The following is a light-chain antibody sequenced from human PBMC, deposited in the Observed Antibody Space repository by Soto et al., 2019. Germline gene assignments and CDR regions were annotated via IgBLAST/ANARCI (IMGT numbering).Light chain of an antibody. V-gene: IGKV3-20*01. Sequence: EIVLTQSPGTLSLSPGERATLSCRASQIVSTNYLAWYQQKPDRPPRLLIYDASRRATGIPDRFSGSGSGTDFTLTISGLEPEDFVVYYCQHYGSSLWTFGQGTKVEIK. J-gene: IGKJ1*01. CDR3: QHYGSSLWT. CDR1: QIVSTNY. CDR2: DAS.